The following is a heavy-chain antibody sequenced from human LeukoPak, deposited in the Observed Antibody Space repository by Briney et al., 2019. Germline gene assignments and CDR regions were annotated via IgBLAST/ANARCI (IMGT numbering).Heavy chain of an antibody. CDR2: INFDGSST. CDR3: ARDPENKDAFDI. D-gene: IGHD1-14*01. CDR1: GFTFRSYW. J-gene: IGHJ3*02. Sequence: GGSLRLSCAASGFTFRSYWMHWVRQAPGKGLVWVSRINFDGSSTSYADSVKGRFTISRDNAKNTLFLPMNSLRAEDTAVYYCARDPENKDAFDIWGQGTMVTVSS. V-gene: IGHV3-74*01.